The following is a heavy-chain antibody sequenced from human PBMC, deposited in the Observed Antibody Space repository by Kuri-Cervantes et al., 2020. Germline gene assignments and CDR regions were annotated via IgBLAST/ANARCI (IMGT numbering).Heavy chain of an antibody. Sequence: GGSLRLSCAASGFTLSSYSMNWVRQAPGKGLEWVSSISSSSSYIYYADSVKGRFTISRDNAKNSLYLQMNSLRAEDTAVYYCARIYCSGGSCYSSGMDVWGQGTTVTVSS. J-gene: IGHJ6*02. CDR3: ARIYCSGGSCYSSGMDV. V-gene: IGHV3-21*01. CDR2: ISSSSSYI. D-gene: IGHD2-15*01. CDR1: GFTLSSYS.